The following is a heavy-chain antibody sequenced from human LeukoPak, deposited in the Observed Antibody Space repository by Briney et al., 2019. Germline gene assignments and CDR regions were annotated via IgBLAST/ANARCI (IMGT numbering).Heavy chain of an antibody. D-gene: IGHD1-1*01. CDR1: GFTFDDYG. V-gene: IGHV3-20*04. J-gene: IGHJ3*01. Sequence: GGSLRLSCAASGFTFDDYGMSWVRQAPGKGLEWVSTINWNGDSTGYADSVKGRFTISRDNAKNSLYLQMNSLRAEDTAIYYCARERTKGGGDAFDFWGQGTLVTVSS. CDR3: ARERTKGGGDAFDF. CDR2: INWNGDST.